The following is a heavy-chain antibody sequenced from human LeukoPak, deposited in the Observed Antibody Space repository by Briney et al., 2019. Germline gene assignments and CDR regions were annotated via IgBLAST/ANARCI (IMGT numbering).Heavy chain of an antibody. J-gene: IGHJ4*02. Sequence: GGSLRLSCAASGFTFSDFSMNWVRQAPGKGLEWVSYISSTSSTKYYAVSVKGRFTVSRDNAKDSLYLQMNSLRDEDTAVYYCARDLISGDYTFDYWGQGALVTVSS. CDR1: GFTFSDFS. CDR2: ISSTSSTK. D-gene: IGHD4-11*01. CDR3: ARDLISGDYTFDY. V-gene: IGHV3-48*02.